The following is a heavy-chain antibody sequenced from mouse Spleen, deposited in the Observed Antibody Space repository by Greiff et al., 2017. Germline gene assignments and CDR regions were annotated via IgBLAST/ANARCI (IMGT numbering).Heavy chain of an antibody. V-gene: IGHV1-80*01. Sequence: QVQLKESGAELVKPGASVKISCKASGYAFSSYWMNWVKQRPGKGLEWIGQIYPGDGDTNYNGKFKGKATLTADKSSSTAYMQLSSLTSEDSAVYFCARVTTVVATKYFDVWGTGTTVTVSS. CDR1: GYAFSSYW. D-gene: IGHD1-1*01. CDR3: ARVTTVVATKYFDV. J-gene: IGHJ1*03. CDR2: IYPGDGDT.